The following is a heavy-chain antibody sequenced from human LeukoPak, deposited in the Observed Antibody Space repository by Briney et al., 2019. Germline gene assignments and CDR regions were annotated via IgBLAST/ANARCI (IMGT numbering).Heavy chain of an antibody. CDR3: AISHAIPFDY. CDR1: GFTSSSYS. Sequence: GGSLRLSCAASGFTSSSYSMNWVRQAPGKGLEWVSSISSSSSYIYYADSVKGRFTISRDNAKNSLYLQMNSLRAEDTAVYYCAISHAIPFDYWGQGTLVTVSS. J-gene: IGHJ4*02. V-gene: IGHV3-21*01. CDR2: ISSSSSYI.